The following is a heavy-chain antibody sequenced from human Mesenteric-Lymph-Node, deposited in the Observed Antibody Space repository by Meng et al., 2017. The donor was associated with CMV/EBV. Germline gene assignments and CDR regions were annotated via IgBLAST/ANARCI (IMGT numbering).Heavy chain of an antibody. CDR3: ARSVAGTLDY. CDR1: GGSFSGYY. V-gene: IGHV4-34*01. J-gene: IGHJ4*02. Sequence: SETLSLTCAVYGGSFSGYYWSWIRQPPGKGLEWIGEINHSGSTNYNPSLKSRVTISADTSRNQFSLKLSSVTAADTAMYYCARSVAGTLDYWGQGTLVTVSS. D-gene: IGHD6-19*01. CDR2: INHSGST.